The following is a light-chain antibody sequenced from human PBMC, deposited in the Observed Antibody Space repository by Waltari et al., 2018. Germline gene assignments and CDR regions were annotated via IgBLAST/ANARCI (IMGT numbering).Light chain of an antibody. J-gene: IGKJ4*01. V-gene: IGKV1-6*01. CDR1: EDIRND. CDR2: AAS. Sequence: TCRASEDIRNDLGWYQQKPGKAPRLLIFAASTLQSGVPSRFSGSGSGTDFTLTINSLQPEDFATYFCLQDYIFPLTFGGGTTVEI. CDR3: LQDYIFPLT.